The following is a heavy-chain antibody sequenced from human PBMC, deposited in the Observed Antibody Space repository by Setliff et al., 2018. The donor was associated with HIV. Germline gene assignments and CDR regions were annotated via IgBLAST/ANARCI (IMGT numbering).Heavy chain of an antibody. J-gene: IGHJ4*02. Sequence: SETLSLTCTVSGGSISSSSYYWSWIRQPPGKGLEWIGYIYYSGSTYYNPSLKSRVTISVDTSKNQFSLKLSSVTAADTAVYYCARGGLGDGYNRDSWGQGTLVTVSS. CDR1: GGSISSSSYY. CDR2: IYYSGST. D-gene: IGHD5-12*01. CDR3: ARGGLGDGYNRDS. V-gene: IGHV4-61*05.